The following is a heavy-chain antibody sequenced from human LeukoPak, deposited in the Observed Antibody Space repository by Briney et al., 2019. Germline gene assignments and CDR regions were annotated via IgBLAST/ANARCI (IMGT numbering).Heavy chain of an antibody. D-gene: IGHD6-6*01. V-gene: IGHV3-7*03. CDR1: GFTFSGFW. J-gene: IGHJ3*01. Sequence: GGSLRLSCAVSGFTFSGFWMSWSRQAPGKGLEWVASINSDGSEGYYADVVKGRFTISRDNAKNSLYLQINSLRAEGTAVYYCARSSYSSSSSVWGQGTMVTVSS. CDR2: INSDGSEG. CDR3: ARSSYSSSSSV.